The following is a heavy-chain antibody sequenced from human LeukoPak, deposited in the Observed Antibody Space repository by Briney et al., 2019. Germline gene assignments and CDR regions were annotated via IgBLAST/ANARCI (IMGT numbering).Heavy chain of an antibody. J-gene: IGHJ5*02. CDR2: INPNSGGT. D-gene: IGHD6-13*01. CDR1: GYTFTGYY. V-gene: IGHV1-2*02. CDR3: ARGIAAAGGQAFDP. Sequence: ASVKVSCKASGYTFTGYYMHWVRQAPGQGLEWMGWINPNSGGTNYAQKFQGRVAMTRDTSISTAYMELSRLRSDDTAVYYCARGIAAAGGQAFDPWGQGTLVTVSS.